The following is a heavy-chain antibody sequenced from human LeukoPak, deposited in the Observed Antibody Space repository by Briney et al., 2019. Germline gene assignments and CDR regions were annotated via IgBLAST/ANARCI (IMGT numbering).Heavy chain of an antibody. Sequence: ASVKVSCKASGYTFTGYYTHWVRQAPGQGLEWMGWINPNSGGTNYAQKFQGRVTMTRDTSISTAYMELSRLRSDDTAVYYCARGYSGYLNPYYYMDVWGKGTTVTVSS. CDR2: INPNSGGT. D-gene: IGHD5-12*01. CDR1: GYTFTGYY. V-gene: IGHV1-2*02. J-gene: IGHJ6*03. CDR3: ARGYSGYLNPYYYMDV.